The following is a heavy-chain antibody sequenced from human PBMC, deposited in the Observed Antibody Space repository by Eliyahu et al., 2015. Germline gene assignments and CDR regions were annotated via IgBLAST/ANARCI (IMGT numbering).Heavy chain of an antibody. J-gene: IGHJ6*03. D-gene: IGHD4-11*01. CDR3: AKAGSYSPDYYYYYMDV. CDR1: GFTFSSYA. CDR2: ISGSGGXT. Sequence: EVQLLESGGGLVQPGGSLRLSCAASGFTFSSYAMXWVRQAPGKGLEWVSAISGSGGXTYYADSVKGRFTISRDNSKNTLYLQMNSLRAEDTAVYYCAKAGSYSPDYYYYYMDVWGKGTTVTVSS. V-gene: IGHV3-23*01.